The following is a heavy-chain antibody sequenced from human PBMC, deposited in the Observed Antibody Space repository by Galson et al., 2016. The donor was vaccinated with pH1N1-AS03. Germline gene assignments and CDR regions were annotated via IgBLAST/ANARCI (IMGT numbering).Heavy chain of an antibody. V-gene: IGHV1-69*05. CDR3: ARRYYFDY. Sequence: SVKVSCKASGGTLNNYAVNWVRQAPGQGLEWMGGIMPVFGPAKYAQKFQGRITITTDTSTSTVYMELVSLRSEDTAVYYCARRYYFDYLGQGTLVTVSS. J-gene: IGHJ4*02. D-gene: IGHD3-16*02. CDR2: IMPVFGPA. CDR1: GGTLNNYA.